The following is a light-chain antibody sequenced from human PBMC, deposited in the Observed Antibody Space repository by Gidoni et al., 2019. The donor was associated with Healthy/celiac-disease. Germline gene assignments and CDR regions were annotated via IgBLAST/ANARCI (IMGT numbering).Light chain of an antibody. J-gene: IGKJ1*01. Sequence: DIVMTQSPLSLPVTPGEPSSISCRSSQSLLHSNGYNYLDWYLQKPGQSPQLLIYLGSNRASGGPDRFSGSGSGTDFTLKISRVEAEDVGVYYCMQALQTPPGTLGQGTKVEIK. V-gene: IGKV2-28*01. CDR2: LGS. CDR1: QSLLHSNGYNY. CDR3: MQALQTPPGT.